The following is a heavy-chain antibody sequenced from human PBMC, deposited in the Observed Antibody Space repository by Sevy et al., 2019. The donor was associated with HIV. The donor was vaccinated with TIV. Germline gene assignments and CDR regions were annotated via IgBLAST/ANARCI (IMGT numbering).Heavy chain of an antibody. J-gene: IGHJ6*02. D-gene: IGHD3-22*01. V-gene: IGHV4-4*07. CDR1: GGSISSYY. CDR3: ASVISAPYYYYGMDV. CDR2: IYTSGST. Sequence: SETLSLTCTVSGGSISSYYWSWIRQPAGKGLEWIWRIYTSGSTNYNPSLKSRVTMSVDTSKNQFSLKLSSVTAADTAVYYCASVISAPYYYYGMDVWGQRTTVTASS.